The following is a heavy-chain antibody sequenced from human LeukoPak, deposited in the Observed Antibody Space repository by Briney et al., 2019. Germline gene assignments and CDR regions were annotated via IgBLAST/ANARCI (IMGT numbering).Heavy chain of an antibody. CDR1: GFTFNRHW. CDR3: ARLLGESTIYDL. V-gene: IGHV3-7*01. J-gene: IGHJ5*02. CDR2: INQDGSVK. Sequence: GGSLRLSCAASGFTFNRHWMSWVRQAPGKGLDWVATINQDGSVKHYVDSVKGRFIISRDNAKNSLSLQMDSLRAEDTAMYYCARLLGESTIYDLWGQGTPVTVSS. D-gene: IGHD3-16*01.